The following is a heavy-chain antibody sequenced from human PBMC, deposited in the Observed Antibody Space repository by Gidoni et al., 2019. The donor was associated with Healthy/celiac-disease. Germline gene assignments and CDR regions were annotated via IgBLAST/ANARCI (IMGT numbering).Heavy chain of an antibody. CDR3: ARGAVSLNYYYYMDV. CDR2: ISYDGSNK. CDR1: GFTFSSYA. J-gene: IGHJ6*03. Sequence: QVQLVESGGGVVQPGRSLRLSCAASGFTFSSYAMHWVRQAPGKGLEWVAVISYDGSNKYYADSVKGRFTISRDNSKNTLYLQMNSLRAEDTAVYYCARGAVSLNYYYYMDVWGKGTTVTVSS. V-gene: IGHV3-30-3*01. D-gene: IGHD1-20*01.